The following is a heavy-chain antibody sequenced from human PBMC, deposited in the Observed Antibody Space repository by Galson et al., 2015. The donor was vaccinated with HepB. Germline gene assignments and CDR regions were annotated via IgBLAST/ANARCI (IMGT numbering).Heavy chain of an antibody. CDR3: ARGWITIFGVVMPTELDY. D-gene: IGHD3-3*01. J-gene: IGHJ4*02. CDR2: ISVHNGDT. V-gene: IGHV1-18*04. CDR1: GYTFPNYG. Sequence: SVKVSCKASGYTFPNYGISWVRQAPGQGLEWMGYISVHNGDTKYAHSLEDRITMTTDISASRAYMELRSLRSEDTAVYYCARGWITIFGVVMPTELDYWGQGTLVTVSS.